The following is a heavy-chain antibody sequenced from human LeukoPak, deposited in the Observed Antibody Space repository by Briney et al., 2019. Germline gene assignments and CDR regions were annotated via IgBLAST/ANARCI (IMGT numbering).Heavy chain of an antibody. D-gene: IGHD1-26*01. J-gene: IGHJ4*02. V-gene: IGHV3-11*01. CDR1: GFTFSDYY. CDR3: AGGGSPRQFDY. CDR2: ISNSGRTI. Sequence: PGGSLRLSCAASGFTFSDYYMSWIRQAPGKGLKWVSYISNSGRTIYYVDSVKGRFIITRDNAKNSLFLQMNSLRAEDTAVYYCAGGGSPRQFDYWGQGTLVTVSS.